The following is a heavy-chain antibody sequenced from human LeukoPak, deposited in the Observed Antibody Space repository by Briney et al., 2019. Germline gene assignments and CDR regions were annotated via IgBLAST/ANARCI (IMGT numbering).Heavy chain of an antibody. CDR2: LSSSGSYI. D-gene: IGHD4-17*01. Sequence: GGSLRLSCAASGFTFSSYSMNWVRQAPGKGLEWVSSLSSSGSYIYYADSVKGRFTISRDNAKISLDLQMNSLRADDTAVYYCARDYYGDYVFDYWGQGALVTVSS. J-gene: IGHJ4*02. CDR1: GFTFSSYS. CDR3: ARDYYGDYVFDY. V-gene: IGHV3-21*01.